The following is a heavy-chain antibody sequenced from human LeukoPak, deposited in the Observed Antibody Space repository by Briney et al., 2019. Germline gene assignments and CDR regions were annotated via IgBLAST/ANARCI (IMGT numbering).Heavy chain of an antibody. CDR2: INSDGSST. CDR1: GFTFSSYA. V-gene: IGHV3-74*01. Sequence: GGSLRLSCAASGFTFSSYAMSWVRQAPGKGLVWVSRINSDGSSTSYADSVKGRFTISRDNAKNTLYLQMNSLRAEDTAVYYCARGLFPYYYDSSGYYDYWGQGTLVTVSS. CDR3: ARGLFPYYYDSSGYYDY. D-gene: IGHD3-22*01. J-gene: IGHJ4*02.